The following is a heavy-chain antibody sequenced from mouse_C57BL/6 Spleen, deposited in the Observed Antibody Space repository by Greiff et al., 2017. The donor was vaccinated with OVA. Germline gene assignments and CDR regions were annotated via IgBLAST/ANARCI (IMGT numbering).Heavy chain of an antibody. CDR2: INPGSGGT. CDR3: ARSTYGNFAWFAY. D-gene: IGHD2-1*01. V-gene: IGHV1-54*01. Sequence: QVQLKQSGAELVRPGTSVKVSCKASGYAFTNYLIEWVKQRPGQGLEWIGVINPGSGGTNYNEKFKGKATLTADKSSSTAYMQLSSLTSEDSAVYFCARSTYGNFAWFAYWGQGTLVTVSA. CDR1: GYAFTNYL. J-gene: IGHJ3*01.